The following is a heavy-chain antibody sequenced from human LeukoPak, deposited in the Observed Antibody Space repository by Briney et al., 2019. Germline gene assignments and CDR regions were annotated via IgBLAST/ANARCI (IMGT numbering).Heavy chain of an antibody. Sequence: ASVKVSCKASGYTFTSYGISWVRQAPGRGLEWMGWISAYNGNTNYAQKLQGRVTMTTDTSTSTAYMELRSLRSDDTAVYYCARGNFDWLLLGAFDIWGQGTMVTVSS. J-gene: IGHJ3*02. D-gene: IGHD3-9*01. CDR2: ISAYNGNT. V-gene: IGHV1-18*04. CDR1: GYTFTSYG. CDR3: ARGNFDWLLLGAFDI.